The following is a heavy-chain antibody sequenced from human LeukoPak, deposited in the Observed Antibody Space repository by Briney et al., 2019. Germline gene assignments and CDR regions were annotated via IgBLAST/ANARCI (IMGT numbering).Heavy chain of an antibody. CDR3: ARVRYCSGGNCYSSFDY. D-gene: IGHD2-15*01. CDR2: IIPIFGTA. Sequence: GASVKVSCKASGGTFSSYAISWVRQAPGQGLEWMGGIIPIFGTANYAQKFQGRVTITADESTSTAYMELSSLRSEDTAEYYCARVRYCSGGNCYSSFDYWGQGTLVTVSS. CDR1: GGTFSSYA. V-gene: IGHV1-69*13. J-gene: IGHJ4*02.